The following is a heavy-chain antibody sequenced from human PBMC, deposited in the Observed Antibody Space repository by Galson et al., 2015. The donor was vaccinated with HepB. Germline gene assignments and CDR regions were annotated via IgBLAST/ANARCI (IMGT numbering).Heavy chain of an antibody. CDR1: GFTFTRYA. V-gene: IGHV3-23*01. CDR2: IGGSGTTT. Sequence: SLRLSCAASGFTFTRYAMNWVRQAPGKGLEWVSSIGGSGTTTYYADSVKGRFTISRDNSKNTVSLHMSSLRVEDTAVYYCARGSTLRLGECPAGGCHSDHWGQGTLVTVSS. D-gene: IGHD3-16*01. J-gene: IGHJ5*02. CDR3: ARGSTLRLGECPAGGCHSDH.